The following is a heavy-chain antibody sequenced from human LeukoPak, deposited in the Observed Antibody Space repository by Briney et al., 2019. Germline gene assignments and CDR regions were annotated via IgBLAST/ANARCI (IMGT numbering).Heavy chain of an antibody. D-gene: IGHD1-14*01. V-gene: IGHV3-48*01. CDR1: GFTLSKCG. J-gene: IGHJ4*02. CDR2: ITSTGRPI. CDR3: ARGSSNTGFAY. Sequence: PGGSLRLSCEASGFTLSKCGMNWVRQAPGKGLEWISFITSTGRPIYYADSVKGRFTISRDNANNSVYLQMNSLRAEDTAFYYCARGSSNTGFAYWGQGTLVTVSS.